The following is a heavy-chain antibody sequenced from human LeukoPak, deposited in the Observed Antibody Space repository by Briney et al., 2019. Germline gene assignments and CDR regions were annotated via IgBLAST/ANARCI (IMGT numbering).Heavy chain of an antibody. CDR1: GFTVSSNY. D-gene: IGHD2-2*01. CDR2: IKSKTDGGTT. CDR3: TIDSRVVPAAIAEGVDY. V-gene: IGHV3-15*01. Sequence: PGGSLRLSCAASGFTVSSNYMSWVRQAPGKGLEWVGRIKSKTDGGTTDYAAPVKGRFTISRDDSKNTLYLQMNSLKTEDTAVYYCTIDSRVVPAAIAEGVDYWGQGTLVTVSS. J-gene: IGHJ4*02.